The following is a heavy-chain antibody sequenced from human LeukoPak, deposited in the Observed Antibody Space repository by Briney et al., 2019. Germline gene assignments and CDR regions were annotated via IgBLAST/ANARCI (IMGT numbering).Heavy chain of an antibody. J-gene: IGHJ4*02. V-gene: IGHV1-2*02. CDR3: ARDLNSSGWYGVNY. Sequence: ASVKVSCKASGYTFTGYYMHWVRQAPGQGLEWMGWINPNSGGTNYAQKFQGRVTMTRDTSISTAYMELSRLRSDDTAVYYCARDLNSSGWYGVNYWGQGTLVTVSS. CDR2: INPNSGGT. D-gene: IGHD6-19*01. CDR1: GYTFTGYY.